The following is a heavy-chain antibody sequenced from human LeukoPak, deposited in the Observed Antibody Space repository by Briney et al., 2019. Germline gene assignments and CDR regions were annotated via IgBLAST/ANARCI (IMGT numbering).Heavy chain of an antibody. CDR1: GGTFSSYA. CDR2: IIPIFGTA. V-gene: IGHV1-69*05. Sequence: SVKVSCKASGGTFSSYAISWVRQAPGQGLEWMGGIIPIFGTANYAQKFQGRVTITTDESTSTAYMELSSLRSEDTAVYYRARSPAQGYCSGGSCYSNAFDIWGQGTMVTVSS. J-gene: IGHJ3*02. CDR3: ARSPAQGYCSGGSCYSNAFDI. D-gene: IGHD2-15*01.